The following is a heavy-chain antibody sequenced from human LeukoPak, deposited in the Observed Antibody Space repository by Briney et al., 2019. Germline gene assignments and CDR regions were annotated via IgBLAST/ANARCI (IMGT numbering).Heavy chain of an antibody. J-gene: IGHJ5*02. CDR3: ARARGDRLGDWFDL. V-gene: IGHV1-8*01. CDR1: GYTFTSYD. D-gene: IGHD2-21*02. CDR2: MNPNSGNT. Sequence: ASVKVSCKASGYTFTSYDINWVRQATGQGLEWMGWMNPNSGNTGYAQKFQGRVTMTRNTSISTAYMELSSLRSEDTAVYYCARARGDRLGDWFDLWGQGTLVTVSS.